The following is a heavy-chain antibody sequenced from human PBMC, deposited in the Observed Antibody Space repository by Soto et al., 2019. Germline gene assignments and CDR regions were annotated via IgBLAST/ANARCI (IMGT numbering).Heavy chain of an antibody. CDR3: AFNSGSGSYYFDY. CDR2: ISGSGGTT. Sequence: PGGSLRLSCAASGFTFSSYAMSWVRQAPGKGLEWVSAISGSGGTTYYADSVKGRFTISRDNSKNTLYLQMNSLRAEDTAVYYCAFNSGSGSYYFDYWGQGTLVTVSS. CDR1: GFTFSSYA. V-gene: IGHV3-23*01. J-gene: IGHJ4*02. D-gene: IGHD3-10*01.